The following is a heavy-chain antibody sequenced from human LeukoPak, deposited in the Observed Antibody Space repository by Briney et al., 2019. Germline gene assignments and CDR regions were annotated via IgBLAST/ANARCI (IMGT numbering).Heavy chain of an antibody. Sequence: GGSLRLSCAASGLTFSSYSMNWVRQAPGKGLEWVSYISSSGSTIYYADSVKGRFTISRDNAKNSLYLQMNSLRAEDTAVYYCARGSYGDYYYGMDVWGQGTTVTVSS. CDR3: ARGSYGDYYYGMDV. CDR2: ISSSGSTI. J-gene: IGHJ6*02. CDR1: GLTFSSYS. V-gene: IGHV3-48*01. D-gene: IGHD4-17*01.